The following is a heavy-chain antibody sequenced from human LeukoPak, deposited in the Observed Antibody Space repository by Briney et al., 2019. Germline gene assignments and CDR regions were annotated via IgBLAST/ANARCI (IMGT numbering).Heavy chain of an antibody. CDR3: ATGSIVYDF. Sequence: ASVKVSCKVSGHSLTKFSMEWVRQAPRKGREWMGGFDPERGETIHAQKFQGRFTMTEDTSTDTAYMELNSLTSEDTAVYYCATGSIVYDFWGQGTLVTVSS. D-gene: IGHD1-26*01. CDR1: GHSLTKFS. J-gene: IGHJ4*02. V-gene: IGHV1-24*01. CDR2: FDPERGET.